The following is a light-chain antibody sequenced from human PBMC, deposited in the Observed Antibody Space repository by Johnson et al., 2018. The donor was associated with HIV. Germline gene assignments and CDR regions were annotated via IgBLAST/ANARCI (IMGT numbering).Light chain of an antibody. CDR1: SYNIGNNY. J-gene: IGLJ1*01. CDR2: DNN. CDR3: GTWDSSLTLYV. Sequence: VLTQPPSVSAAPGQKVTISCSGSSYNIGNNYVSWYQQLPGTAPKLLIYDNNKRPSGIPDRFSGSKSGTSATLGLTGLPTGDEADYYCGTWDSSLTLYVFGTGTKVTVL. V-gene: IGLV1-51*01.